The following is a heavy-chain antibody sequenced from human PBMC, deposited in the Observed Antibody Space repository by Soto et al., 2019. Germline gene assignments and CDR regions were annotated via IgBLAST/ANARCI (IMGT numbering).Heavy chain of an antibody. CDR1: GFTFSTYG. Sequence: QVQLVESGGGVVQPGRSLRLSCAASGFTFSTYGMHWVRQAPGKGLEWLSLIWSDGSSKWYADSVKGRFTISRDNXKNTLYLQMNSLRAEDTAVYYCAREELGGDYAFDYWGQGTLVTVSS. CDR2: IWSDGSSK. D-gene: IGHD4-17*01. CDR3: AREELGGDYAFDY. V-gene: IGHV3-33*01. J-gene: IGHJ4*02.